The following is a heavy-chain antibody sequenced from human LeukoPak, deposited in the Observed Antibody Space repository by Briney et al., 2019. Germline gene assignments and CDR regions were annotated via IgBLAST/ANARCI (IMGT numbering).Heavy chain of an antibody. D-gene: IGHD4-11*01. V-gene: IGHV3-20*04. CDR2: INWNGGST. CDR1: GFTFDDYG. Sequence: GGSLRLSCAASGFTFDDYGMSWVRQAPGKGLEWVSGINWNGGSTGYADSVKGRFTISRDNAKNSLYLQMNSLRAEDTALYYCARSEIEYDYSDSYYFDYWGQGTLVTVSS. CDR3: ARSEIEYDYSDSYYFDY. J-gene: IGHJ4*02.